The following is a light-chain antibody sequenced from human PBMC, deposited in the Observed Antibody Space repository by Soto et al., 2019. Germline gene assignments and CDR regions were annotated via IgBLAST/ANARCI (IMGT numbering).Light chain of an antibody. CDR2: GAS. Sequence: EIVMTQSPATLSVSPGERATLSCRASQSVSSNLAWYQQKPGQAPRLLIYGASTRATGIPARFSGSGGGTEFTLTISSLQSEDFAVYYCQQYNNWPRTFGPGTKVDIK. CDR3: QQYNNWPRT. J-gene: IGKJ3*01. V-gene: IGKV3-15*01. CDR1: QSVSSN.